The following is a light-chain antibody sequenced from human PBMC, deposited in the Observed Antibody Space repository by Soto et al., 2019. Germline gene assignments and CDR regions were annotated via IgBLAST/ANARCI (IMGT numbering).Light chain of an antibody. J-gene: IGLJ2*01. CDR1: SSNIGKNY. CDR2: SVN. CDR3: AAWDDSLRGLV. Sequence: QSVLTQPPSASGTPGQRVTISCSGSSSNIGKNYVYWYQQLPGTAPKLLIYSVNQRPSGVPDRFSGSKSGTSASLAIGGLRSEDEADYYCAAWDDSLRGLVFAGGTQLTVL. V-gene: IGLV1-47*02.